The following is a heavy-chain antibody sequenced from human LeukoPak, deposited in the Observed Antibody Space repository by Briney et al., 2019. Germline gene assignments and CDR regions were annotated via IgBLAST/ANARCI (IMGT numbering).Heavy chain of an antibody. Sequence: PSETLSLTCAVYGGSFSGYYWSWIRQPPGKGLDWIGEINHSGSTNYNPSLKSRVTISVDTSKNQFSLKLSSVTAADTAVYYCARGRYYYDPWGQGTLVTASS. V-gene: IGHV4-34*01. D-gene: IGHD3-22*01. J-gene: IGHJ4*02. CDR1: GGSFSGYY. CDR2: INHSGST. CDR3: ARGRYYYDP.